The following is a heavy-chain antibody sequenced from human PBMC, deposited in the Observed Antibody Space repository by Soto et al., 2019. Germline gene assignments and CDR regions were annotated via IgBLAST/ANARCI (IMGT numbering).Heavy chain of an antibody. D-gene: IGHD6-13*01. Sequence: LRLSCAASGFTFSSYSMNWVRQAPGKGLEWVSSISSSSSYIYYADSVKGRFTISRDNAKNSLYLQMNSLRAEDTAVYYCARVIASNWFDPWGQGTLVTVSS. V-gene: IGHV3-21*01. CDR2: ISSSSSYI. CDR3: ARVIASNWFDP. CDR1: GFTFSSYS. J-gene: IGHJ5*02.